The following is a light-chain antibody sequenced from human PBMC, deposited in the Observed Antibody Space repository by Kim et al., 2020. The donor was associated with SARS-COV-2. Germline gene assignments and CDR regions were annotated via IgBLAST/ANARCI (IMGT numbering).Light chain of an antibody. Sequence: SVGDRDTISCRASQSISSYVNWYQHKAGKGPKLLIYAASSLQSVVPSRFSGSGSGTDFTLTISRLQPEDFATYSCQQTYSFPQITFGQGTRLEIK. J-gene: IGKJ5*01. CDR3: QQTYSFPQIT. CDR2: AAS. CDR1: QSISSY. V-gene: IGKV1-39*01.